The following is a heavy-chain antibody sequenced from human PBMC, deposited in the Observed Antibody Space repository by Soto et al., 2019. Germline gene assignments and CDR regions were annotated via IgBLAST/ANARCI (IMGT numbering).Heavy chain of an antibody. D-gene: IGHD5-12*01. CDR3: ARGGETYSGYDYY. J-gene: IGHJ4*02. CDR1: GGSFSGYY. Sequence: SETLSLTCAVYGGSFSGYYWSWIRQPPGKGLEWIGEINHSGSTNYNPSLKSRVTISVDTSKNQFSPKLSSVTAADTAVYYCARGGETYSGYDYYWGQGTLVTVSS. CDR2: INHSGST. V-gene: IGHV4-34*01.